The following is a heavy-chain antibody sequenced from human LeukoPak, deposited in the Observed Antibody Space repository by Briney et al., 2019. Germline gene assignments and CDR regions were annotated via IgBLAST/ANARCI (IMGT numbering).Heavy chain of an antibody. Sequence: GGSLRLSCAASGFTFSNAWMTWVRQAPGKGLEWVGFIRSKAYGGTADYAASVKGRFTISRDDSKSIAYLQMNSLKTEDTAVYYCSGHGTSLSTYFQHWGQGTLVTVSS. CDR1: GFTFSNAW. CDR2: IRSKAYGGTA. J-gene: IGHJ1*01. D-gene: IGHD1-26*01. V-gene: IGHV3-49*04. CDR3: SGHGTSLSTYFQH.